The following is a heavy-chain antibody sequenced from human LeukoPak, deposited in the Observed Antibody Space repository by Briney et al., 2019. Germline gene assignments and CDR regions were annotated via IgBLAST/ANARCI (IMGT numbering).Heavy chain of an antibody. CDR3: AKVRTGIAVAGNDY. CDR1: GFTFSNYV. J-gene: IGHJ4*02. V-gene: IGHV3-23*01. D-gene: IGHD6-19*01. Sequence: GGSLRLSCAASGFTFSNYVMSWVRQAPGKGLEWVSGISGSGDSTYYADSVKGRFTISRDNSKNTLYLQMNSLRAEDTAVYYCAKVRTGIAVAGNDYWGQGTLVTVSS. CDR2: ISGSGDST.